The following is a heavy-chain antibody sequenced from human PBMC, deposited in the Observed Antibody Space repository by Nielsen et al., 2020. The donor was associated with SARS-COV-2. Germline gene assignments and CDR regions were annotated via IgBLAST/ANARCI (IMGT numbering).Heavy chain of an antibody. Sequence: ASVKVSCKVSGYTLTELSMHWVRQAPGKGLEWMGGFDPEDGETIYAQKFQGRVTMTEDTSTDTAYMELSSLRSEDTAVYYCATDWLYDSSGYLRFKLDYWGQGTLVTVSS. V-gene: IGHV1-24*01. CDR3: ATDWLYDSSGYLRFKLDY. CDR1: GYTLTELS. D-gene: IGHD3-22*01. CDR2: FDPEDGET. J-gene: IGHJ4*02.